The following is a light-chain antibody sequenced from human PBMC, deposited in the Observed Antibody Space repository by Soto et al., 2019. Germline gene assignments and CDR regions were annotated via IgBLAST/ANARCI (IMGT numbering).Light chain of an antibody. CDR1: QSVTSKY. CDR3: QQYENSPIT. CDR2: GAS. V-gene: IGKV3-20*01. J-gene: IGKJ5*01. Sequence: ETVWTQSPGTLSLSPGERATLSCRASQSVTSKYFAWYKHKPGHAPRLLGFGASIRAAGIPDRFSGTGSETEFTLTINRLEPEDFEVYYCQQYENSPITFGQGTRLEIK.